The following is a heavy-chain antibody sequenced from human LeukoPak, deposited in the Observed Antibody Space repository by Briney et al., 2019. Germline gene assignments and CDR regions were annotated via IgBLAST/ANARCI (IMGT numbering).Heavy chain of an antibody. J-gene: IGHJ4*02. Sequence: GGSLRLSCAASGFTFSSYAMSWVRQAPGKGLEWVSAISGSGGSTYYADSVKGRFTISRDISKSTLFLQMNSLRAEDTAVYYCAKYYFGSGSYYNPFDYWGQGTLVTVSS. V-gene: IGHV3-23*01. CDR2: ISGSGGST. D-gene: IGHD3-10*01. CDR3: AKYYFGSGSYYNPFDY. CDR1: GFTFSSYA.